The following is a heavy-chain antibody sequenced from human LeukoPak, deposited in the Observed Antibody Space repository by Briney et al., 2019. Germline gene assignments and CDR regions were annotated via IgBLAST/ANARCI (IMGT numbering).Heavy chain of an antibody. CDR2: FYHSGST. Sequence: SETLSLTCTVSGYSISSGYYWGWVRPPPGKGLEWIGTFYHSGSTYYNPSLRSRVTISVETSKNQFSLKVRSMTAADTAVYYCARVPGVYYDRLTGYGSGWFDPWGQGTLVTVSS. D-gene: IGHD3-9*01. CDR1: GYSISSGYY. V-gene: IGHV4-38-2*02. CDR3: ARVPGVYYDRLTGYGSGWFDP. J-gene: IGHJ5*02.